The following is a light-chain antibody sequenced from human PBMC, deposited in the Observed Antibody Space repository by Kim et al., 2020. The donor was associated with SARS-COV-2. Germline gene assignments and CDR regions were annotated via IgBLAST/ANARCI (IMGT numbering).Light chain of an antibody. V-gene: IGKV1-17*01. CDR1: QAIGSD. CDR2: AAS. Sequence: AAEGDRVTITGRARQAIGSDLGRYQQQPGKAPKRLIFAASNLRRGVPSRFSGSGSGTEFTLTVSSLQPEDFATYYCLQHSTYPLTFGGGTKVDIK. J-gene: IGKJ4*01. CDR3: LQHSTYPLT.